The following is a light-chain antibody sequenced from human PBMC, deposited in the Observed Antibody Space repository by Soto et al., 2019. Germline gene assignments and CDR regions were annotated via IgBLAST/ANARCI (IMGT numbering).Light chain of an antibody. CDR3: QQYNSYSVT. CDR1: QSISSW. J-gene: IGKJ1*01. CDR2: KAS. V-gene: IGKV1-5*03. Sequence: DIQMTQSPSTLSASVGDRVTITCRASQSISSWLAWYQQKPGKAPKLLIYKASSLESGVPSRFSGSGSGTDCTLTISSLQPDDFATYYCQQYNSYSVTFGQGTKVEIK.